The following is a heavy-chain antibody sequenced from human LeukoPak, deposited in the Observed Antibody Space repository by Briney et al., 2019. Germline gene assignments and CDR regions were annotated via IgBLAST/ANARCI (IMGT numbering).Heavy chain of an antibody. J-gene: IGHJ4*02. CDR1: GFTFSSYA. CDR3: ARDSGYIYGHGGDY. D-gene: IGHD5-18*01. CDR2: ISYDGSNK. Sequence: GGSLRLSCAASGFTFSSYAMHWVRQAPGKGLEWVAVISYDGSNKYYADSVKGRFTISRGNSKNTLYLQMNSLRAEDTAVYYCARDSGYIYGHGGDYWGQGTLVTVSS. V-gene: IGHV3-30-3*01.